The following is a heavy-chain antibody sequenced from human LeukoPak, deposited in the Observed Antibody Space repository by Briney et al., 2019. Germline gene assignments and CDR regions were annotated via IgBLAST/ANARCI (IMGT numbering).Heavy chain of an antibody. CDR2: IYYSGST. D-gene: IGHD1-26*01. CDR3: ARDRWEGGDY. CDR1: GGSISSSSYY. J-gene: IGHJ4*02. Sequence: PSETLSLTCTVSGGSISSSSYYWGWIRQPPGKGLEWIGSIYYSGSTYYNPSLKSRVTISVDTSKNQFSLKLGSVTAADTAVYYCARDRWEGGDYWGQGTLVTVSS. V-gene: IGHV4-39*07.